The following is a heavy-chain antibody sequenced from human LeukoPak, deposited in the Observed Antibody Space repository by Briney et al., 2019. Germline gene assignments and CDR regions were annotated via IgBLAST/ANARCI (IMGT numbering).Heavy chain of an antibody. CDR3: AGSAVAGTGCFT. CDR2: ISWNSGSL. CDR1: GFTFDDYA. Sequence: SLRLSCGASGFTFDDYAMHSVRQAPGKGLEWVSGISWNSGSLGYADSEKGRFTISRDNAKNSLYLQMNSLRAEDAALCYCAGSAVAGTGCFTWGQGTLVRVSS. V-gene: IGHV3-9*01. D-gene: IGHD6-19*01. J-gene: IGHJ4*02.